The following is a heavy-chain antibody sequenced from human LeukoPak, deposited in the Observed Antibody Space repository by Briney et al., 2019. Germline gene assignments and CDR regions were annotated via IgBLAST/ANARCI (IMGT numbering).Heavy chain of an antibody. J-gene: IGHJ5*02. V-gene: IGHV1-18*01. Sequence: GASVKVSCKASGYTFTSYGISWVRQAPGQGLEWMGWISAYNGNTNYAQKLQGRVTMSTDTSTSTAYMELRSLRPDDTAVYYCARSIVVVADDWFDPWGQGTLVTVSS. CDR3: ARSIVVVADDWFDP. CDR1: GYTFTSYG. D-gene: IGHD2-15*01. CDR2: ISAYNGNT.